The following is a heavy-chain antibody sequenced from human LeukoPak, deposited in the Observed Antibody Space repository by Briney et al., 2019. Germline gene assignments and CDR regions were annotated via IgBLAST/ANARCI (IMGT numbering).Heavy chain of an antibody. V-gene: IGHV3-23*01. CDR2: INGGGNTA. Sequence: GGSLRLSCAASGFAFSSFAMGWVRQSPGKGLEWLSTINGGGNTAFYADSVKGRFTISRDNSKNALYLHMDSLRPDDTAIYYCTKELHVAVAVADYYYFYMDVWGRGTAVTVSS. J-gene: IGHJ6*03. CDR1: GFAFSSFA. CDR3: TKELHVAVAVADYYYFYMDV. D-gene: IGHD6-19*01.